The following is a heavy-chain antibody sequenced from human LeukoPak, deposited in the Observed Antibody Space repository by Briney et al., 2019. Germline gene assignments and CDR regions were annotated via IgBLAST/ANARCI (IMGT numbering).Heavy chain of an antibody. Sequence: PGGSLRLSCAASGFTFSSYDMNWVRQAPGKGLEWVSTITDSGGNTWYADSVNGRFTISRDNSKNTVYLQMNSLRAEDTAVYYCAKRLGGYGEGGLDYWGQGTLVTVSS. CDR1: GFTFSSYD. D-gene: IGHD4-17*01. V-gene: IGHV3-23*01. J-gene: IGHJ4*02. CDR2: ITDSGGNT. CDR3: AKRLGGYGEGGLDY.